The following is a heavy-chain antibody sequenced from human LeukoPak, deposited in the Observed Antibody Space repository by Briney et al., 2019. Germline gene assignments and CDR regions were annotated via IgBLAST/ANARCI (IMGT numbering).Heavy chain of an antibody. Sequence: GRSLRLSCAGSGFIFNNYAMHWVRQPPGKGLEWVSGISWDSGSIGYADSVKGRFTISRDNAKNSLYLQMNSLRTEDTALYYCAKDMAYSSSSFDYWGQGTLVTVSS. CDR3: AKDMAYSSSSFDY. CDR1: GFIFNNYA. J-gene: IGHJ4*02. CDR2: ISWDSGSI. D-gene: IGHD6-13*01. V-gene: IGHV3-9*01.